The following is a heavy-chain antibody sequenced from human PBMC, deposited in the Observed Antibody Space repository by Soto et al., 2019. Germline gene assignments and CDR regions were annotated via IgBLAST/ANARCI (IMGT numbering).Heavy chain of an antibody. CDR3: AVKTEPRSVFITTPYYYYGMDV. CDR1: GGTFSSYA. CDR2: IIPIFGTA. D-gene: IGHD3-22*01. Sequence: QVQLVQSGAEVKKPGSSVKVSCKASGGTFSSYAISWVRQAPGQGLEWMGGIIPIFGTANYAQKFQGRVTITADKSTSTAYMELSSLRSEDTAVYYCAVKTEPRSVFITTPYYYYGMDVWGQGTTVTVSS. V-gene: IGHV1-69*06. J-gene: IGHJ6*02.